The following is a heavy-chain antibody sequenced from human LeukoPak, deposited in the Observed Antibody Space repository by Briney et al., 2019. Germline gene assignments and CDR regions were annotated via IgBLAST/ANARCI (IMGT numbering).Heavy chain of an antibody. CDR3: ARGYYSYYYYGMDV. Sequence: SETLSLTCAVYGGSFSGYYWSWIRQPPGKGLEWIGEINHSGSTNYNPSLKSRVTISVDTSKNQFSPKLSSVTAADTAVYYCARGYYSYYYYGMDVWGQGTTVTVSS. CDR2: INHSGST. V-gene: IGHV4-34*01. J-gene: IGHJ6*02. D-gene: IGHD2/OR15-2a*01. CDR1: GGSFSGYY.